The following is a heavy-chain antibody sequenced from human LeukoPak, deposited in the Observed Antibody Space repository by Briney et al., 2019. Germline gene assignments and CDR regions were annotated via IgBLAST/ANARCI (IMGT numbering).Heavy chain of an antibody. CDR2: IYYSGST. V-gene: IGHV4-39*01. CDR3: ADLWTHGGVF. D-gene: IGHD3-16*01. J-gene: IGHJ4*02. Sequence: PSETLSLTCSVSGGSISSSSYYWDWIRQPPGKGLEWIGSIYYSGSTYYNPSLKSRVTISVDTSKNQFSLKLSSVTAADTAVYYCADLWTHGGVFWGQGTLVTVSS. CDR1: GGSISSSSYY.